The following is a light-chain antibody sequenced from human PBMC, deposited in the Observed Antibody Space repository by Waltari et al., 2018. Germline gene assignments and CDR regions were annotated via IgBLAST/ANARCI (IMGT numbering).Light chain of an antibody. Sequence: IVLTQSPGTLSLSPGEGATLSCRASQSINTSLAWYQQRPGQAPRLLIYGASTRATGTPDRFSGSGSGTDFTLSISRLEPEDFAVYYCQQFSSSAEMFGPGTKVEIK. CDR1: QSINTS. CDR2: GAS. J-gene: IGKJ1*01. CDR3: QQFSSSAEM. V-gene: IGKV3-20*01.